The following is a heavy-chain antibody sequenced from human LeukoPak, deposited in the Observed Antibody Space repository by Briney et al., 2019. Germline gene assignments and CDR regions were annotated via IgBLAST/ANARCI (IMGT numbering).Heavy chain of an antibody. V-gene: IGHV3-23*01. CDR3: AKDSGRYYDFWSGYYHFDY. D-gene: IGHD3-3*01. CDR2: ISGSGGST. CDR1: GFTFSSYA. J-gene: IGHJ4*02. Sequence: QPGGSLRLSCAASGFTFSSYAMSWVRQAPGKGLEWVSAISGSGGSTYYADSVKGRFTISRDNSKNTLYLQMNSLRAEDTAVYYCAKDSGRYYDFWSGYYHFDYWGQGTLVTVSS.